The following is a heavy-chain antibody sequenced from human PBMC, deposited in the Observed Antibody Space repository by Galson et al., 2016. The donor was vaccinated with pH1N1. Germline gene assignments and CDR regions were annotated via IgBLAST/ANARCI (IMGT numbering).Heavy chain of an antibody. CDR2: INPNSGGT. CDR3: ATGSGNSWFDP. D-gene: IGHD3-10*01. J-gene: IGHJ5*02. V-gene: IGHV1-2*02. Sequence: SVKVSCKASGYTFIVHYIHWARQAPGHGLEWMGWINPNSGGTNYAQNFQGRVTLTRDTSINTAYMELSSLTSDDTAVYYCATGSGNSWFDPWGQGTLVTGSS. CDR1: GYTFIVHY.